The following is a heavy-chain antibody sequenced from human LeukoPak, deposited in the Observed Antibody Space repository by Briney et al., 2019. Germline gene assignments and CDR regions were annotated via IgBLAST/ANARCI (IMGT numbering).Heavy chain of an antibody. D-gene: IGHD6-19*01. Sequence: GGSLRLSCAASGFTFSNAWMSWVRQAPGKGLEWVGRIKSKTDGGTTDYAAPVKGRFTISRDDSKNTLYLQMNSLKTEDTAVYYCTTDYPTVAGTGIHYYYYYYMDVWGKGTTVTISS. J-gene: IGHJ6*03. CDR3: TTDYPTVAGTGIHYYYYYYMDV. V-gene: IGHV3-15*01. CDR1: GFTFSNAW. CDR2: IKSKTDGGTT.